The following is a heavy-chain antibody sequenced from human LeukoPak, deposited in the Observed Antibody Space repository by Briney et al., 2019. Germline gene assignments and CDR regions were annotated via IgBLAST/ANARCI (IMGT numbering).Heavy chain of an antibody. CDR3: AKDIQSTY. Sequence: QPGGSLRLSCAASGFTFGGSAMTWVRQAPGKGLEWVSLISVGGGSTFYADSVKGRFTTSRDDSKNTVYLQMSSLRAEDTAIYYCAKDIQSTYWGQGTLVTVSS. D-gene: IGHD4-11*01. CDR2: ISVGGGST. J-gene: IGHJ4*02. CDR1: GFTFGGSA. V-gene: IGHV3-23*01.